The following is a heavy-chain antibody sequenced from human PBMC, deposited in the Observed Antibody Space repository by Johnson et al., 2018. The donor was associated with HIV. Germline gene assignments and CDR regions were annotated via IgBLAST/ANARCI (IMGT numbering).Heavy chain of an antibody. Sequence: QVQLVESGGGVVQPGRSLRLSCAASGLTFSSYAMHWVRQAPATGLEWVAVISYDGNTQYYADSVKGRFTISRDNSKNTLYLQMNSLRAEDTAVYYCAREGGSSGPDAFDIWGQGTMVTVSS. CDR2: ISYDGNTQ. CDR3: AREGGSSGPDAFDI. V-gene: IGHV3-30*14. J-gene: IGHJ3*02. D-gene: IGHD3-16*01. CDR1: GLTFSSYA.